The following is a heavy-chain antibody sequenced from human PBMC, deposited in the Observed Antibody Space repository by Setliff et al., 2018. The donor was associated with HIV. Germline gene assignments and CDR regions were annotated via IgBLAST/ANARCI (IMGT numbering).Heavy chain of an antibody. CDR1: GGSISSSTYY. Sequence: SETLSLTCSVSGGSISSSTYYWGWIRQPPGKGLEWIGSMSYSGTTYDNPSLKRRVTISEDTSKNQFSLKLTSVTAADTAVYYCARGRRNEWKLLLLAFDMWGQGTMVTVSS. J-gene: IGHJ3*02. CDR2: MSYSGTT. CDR3: ARGRRNEWKLLLLAFDM. D-gene: IGHD1-26*01. V-gene: IGHV4-39*01.